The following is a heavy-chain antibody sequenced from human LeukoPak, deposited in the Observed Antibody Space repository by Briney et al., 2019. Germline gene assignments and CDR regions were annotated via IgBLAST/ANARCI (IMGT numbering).Heavy chain of an antibody. J-gene: IGHJ4*02. CDR2: ISGSGGST. D-gene: IGHD3-10*01. CDR1: GFTFSSYA. Sequence: GSLRLSCAASGFTFSSYAMSWVRQAPGKGLEWVSAISGSGGSTYYADSVKGRFTISRDNSKNTLYLQMNSLRAEDTAVYYCAKGSWFGELFGYFDYWGQGTLVTVSS. CDR3: AKGSWFGELFGYFDY. V-gene: IGHV3-23*01.